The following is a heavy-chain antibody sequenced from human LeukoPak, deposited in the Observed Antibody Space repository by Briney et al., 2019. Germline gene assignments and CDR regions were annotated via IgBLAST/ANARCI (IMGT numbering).Heavy chain of an antibody. V-gene: IGHV3-23*01. CDR2: ISGSGGST. CDR3: AKGSDYGDYTGMDV. J-gene: IGHJ6*02. D-gene: IGHD4-17*01. CDR1: GFTFSSYA. Sequence: SGGSLILSCAASGFTFSSYAMSWVRQAPGKGLEWVSAISGSGGSTYYADSVKGRFTISRDNSKNTLYLQMNSLRAEDTAVYYCAKGSDYGDYTGMDVWGQGTTVTVSS.